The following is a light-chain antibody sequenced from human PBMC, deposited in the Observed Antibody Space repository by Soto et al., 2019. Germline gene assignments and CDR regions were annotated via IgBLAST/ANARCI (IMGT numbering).Light chain of an antibody. Sequence: QSALTQPASVSGSPGQSITISCTGTSSDVGGYNYVSWHQQHSGKAPKLIIYDVSNRPSGVSNRFSASKSDSTASLTISGLQAEDEADYYCSSYTSSSTVVFGGGTQLTVL. CDR3: SSYTSSSTVV. CDR2: DVS. V-gene: IGLV2-14*01. CDR1: SSDVGGYNY. J-gene: IGLJ2*01.